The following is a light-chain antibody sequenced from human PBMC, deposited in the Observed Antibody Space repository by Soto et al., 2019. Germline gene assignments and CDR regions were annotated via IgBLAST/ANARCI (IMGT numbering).Light chain of an antibody. V-gene: IGKV3-20*01. CDR3: QRYGSSPPHT. CDR1: QSVYNNY. Sequence: EIVLTQSPATLSLSPGEGATLSCRASQSVYNNYLAWYQQRPGQAPRLLISGASSRATGIPDRFSGSGSGTDFTLTIIRLESEDFAVYYCQRYGSSPPHTFGQGTKLEIK. CDR2: GAS. J-gene: IGKJ2*01.